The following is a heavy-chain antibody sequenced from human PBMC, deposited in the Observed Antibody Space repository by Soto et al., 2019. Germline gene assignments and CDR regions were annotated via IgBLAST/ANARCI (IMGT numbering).Heavy chain of an antibody. J-gene: IGHJ6*03. CDR3: ARAPLGYCSSTSCRYYYYYMDG. Sequence: ASVKVSCKASGYTFTSYAMHWVRQAPGQRLEWMGWINAGNGNTKYSQKFQGRVTITRDTSASTAYMELSSLRSEDTAVYYCARAPLGYCSSTSCRYYYYYMDGWGKGSTVTVSS. D-gene: IGHD2-2*01. CDR1: GYTFTSYA. V-gene: IGHV1-3*01. CDR2: INAGNGNT.